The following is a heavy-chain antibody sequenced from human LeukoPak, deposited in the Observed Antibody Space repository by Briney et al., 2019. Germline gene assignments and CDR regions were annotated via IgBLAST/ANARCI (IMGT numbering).Heavy chain of an antibody. CDR3: SGGPGHYILTGYYRGKRRGYFDY. CDR2: INHSGST. V-gene: IGHV4-34*01. J-gene: IGHJ4*02. CDR1: GGSFSGYY. Sequence: SETLSLTCAVCGGSFSGYYWSWIRQPPGKGLEWIGEINHSGSTNYNPSLPSRVTISVDTSKNHFSLTLGSLTVSGPAGYYFSGGPGHYILTGYYRGKRRGYFDYWGQGTLVGVPS. D-gene: IGHD3-9*01.